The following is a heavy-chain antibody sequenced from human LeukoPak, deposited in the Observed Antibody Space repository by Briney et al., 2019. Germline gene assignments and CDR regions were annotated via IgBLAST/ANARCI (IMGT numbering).Heavy chain of an antibody. D-gene: IGHD6-19*01. CDR2: ISGSGGST. CDR1: GFTFSSYA. J-gene: IGHJ5*02. Sequence: GGSLRLSCAASGFTFSSYAMSWVRQAPGKGLEWVSAISGSGGSTYYADSVKGRFTISRDNSKNTLYLQMNSLRAEDTAVYYCAKDRGQWLGGSGWFDPWGQGTLVTVPS. V-gene: IGHV3-23*01. CDR3: AKDRGQWLGGSGWFDP.